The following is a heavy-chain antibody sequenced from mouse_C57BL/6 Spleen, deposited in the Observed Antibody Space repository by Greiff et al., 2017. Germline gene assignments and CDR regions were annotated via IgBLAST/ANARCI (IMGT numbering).Heavy chain of an antibody. Sequence: DVKLVESGGDLVKPGGSLKLSCAASGFTFSSYGMSWVRQTPDKRLEWVATISSGGSYTYYPDSVKGRFTISRDNAKNTLYLQMSSLKSEDTAMYYCARQYYGSSYYLDYWGQGTTLTVAS. CDR1: GFTFSSYG. V-gene: IGHV5-6*02. CDR2: ISSGGSYT. D-gene: IGHD1-1*01. CDR3: ARQYYGSSYYLDY. J-gene: IGHJ2*01.